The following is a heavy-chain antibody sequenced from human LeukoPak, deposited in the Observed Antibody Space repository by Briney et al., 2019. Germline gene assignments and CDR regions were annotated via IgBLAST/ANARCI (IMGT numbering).Heavy chain of an antibody. CDR1: GFTFSSYG. J-gene: IGHJ4*02. CDR2: IWYDGSNK. V-gene: IGHV3-33*01. Sequence: GSLRLSCAASGFTFSSYGMHWVCQAPGKGLEWVAVIWYDGSNKYYADSVKGRFTISRDNSKNTLYLQMNSLRAEDTAVYYCARDVGVCGGDCYSDWYFDYWGQGPLDTVSS. CDR3: ARDVGVCGGDCYSDWYFDY. D-gene: IGHD2-21*02.